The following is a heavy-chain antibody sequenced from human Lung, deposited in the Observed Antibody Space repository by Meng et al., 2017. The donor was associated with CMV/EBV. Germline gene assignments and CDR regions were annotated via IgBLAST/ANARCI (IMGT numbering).Heavy chain of an antibody. CDR2: ISHSGTS. CDR1: GGSITSYY. CDR3: ARGRDDDISLGYYYNRGFDV. J-gene: IGHJ6*02. D-gene: IGHD3-22*01. Sequence: SXTXSLXCTVSGGSITSYYWNWIRQPPGKKLEWIGDISHSGTSSYNPSLKSRVIITVDTSRNQFSLKLTSVAAADTAVYSCARGRDDDISLGYYYNRGFDVWXRGATVTVSS. V-gene: IGHV4-59*01.